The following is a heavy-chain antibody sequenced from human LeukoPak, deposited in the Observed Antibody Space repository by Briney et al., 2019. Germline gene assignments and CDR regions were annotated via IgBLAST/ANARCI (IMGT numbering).Heavy chain of an antibody. J-gene: IGHJ5*02. CDR1: GGSISSYY. CDR3: ARHNRGWSSGYYEHWFDP. D-gene: IGHD3-22*01. CDR2: IYYSGST. Sequence: SETLSLTCTVSGGSISSYYWSWIRQPPGKGLEWIGYIYYSGSTNYNPSLKSRVTISVDTPKNQFSLKLSSVTAADTAVYYCARHNRGWSSGYYEHWFDPWGQGTLVTVSS. V-gene: IGHV4-59*08.